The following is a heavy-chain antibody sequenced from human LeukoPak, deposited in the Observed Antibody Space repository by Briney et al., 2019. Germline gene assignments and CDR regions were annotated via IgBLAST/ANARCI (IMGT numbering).Heavy chain of an antibody. D-gene: IGHD2-15*01. CDR2: IKQDGSEK. CDR1: GFTFSSDW. Sequence: GGSLRLSCAASGFTFSSDWMSWGPQAPGEGLEWVAIIKQDGSEKYYVDSVKGRFTISRDNAKNSLYLQMNSLRAEDTAVYYCARAEDIVDWGQGTMVTVSS. V-gene: IGHV3-7*01. CDR3: ARAEDIVD. J-gene: IGHJ3*01.